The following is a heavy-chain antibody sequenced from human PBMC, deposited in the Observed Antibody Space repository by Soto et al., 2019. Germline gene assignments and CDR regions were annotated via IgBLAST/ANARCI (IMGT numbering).Heavy chain of an antibody. Sequence: PGGSLRLSCAASGCTVSSNYMSWVRQAPGKGLEWVSAIYSGGSTYYADSVKGRFTISRDNSKNTLYLQMNSLRAEDTAVYYCARSVVVPAAGYWFDPWGQGTLVTVSS. J-gene: IGHJ5*02. CDR2: IYSGGST. D-gene: IGHD2-2*01. CDR1: GCTVSSNY. CDR3: ARSVVVPAAGYWFDP. V-gene: IGHV3-66*01.